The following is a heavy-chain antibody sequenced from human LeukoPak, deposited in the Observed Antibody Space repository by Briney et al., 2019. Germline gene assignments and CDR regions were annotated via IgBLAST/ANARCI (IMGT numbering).Heavy chain of an antibody. CDR3: ARRSMVVVPAAIWDRAPRYYYYMDV. V-gene: IGHV4-34*01. CDR2: INHSGST. CDR1: GGSFSGYY. J-gene: IGHJ6*03. Sequence: KSSETLSLTCAVYGGSFSGYYWSWIRQPPGKGLEWIGEINHSGSTNYNPSLKSRVTISVDTSKNQFSLKLSSVTAADTAVYYCARRSMVVVPAAIWDRAPRYYYYMDVWGKGTTVTVSS. D-gene: IGHD2-2*02.